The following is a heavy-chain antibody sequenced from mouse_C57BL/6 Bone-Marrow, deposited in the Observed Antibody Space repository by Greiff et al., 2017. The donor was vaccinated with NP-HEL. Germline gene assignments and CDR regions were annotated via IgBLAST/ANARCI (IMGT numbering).Heavy chain of an antibody. CDR3: ARERASSGYQYYFDY. CDR1: GYTFTSYG. Sequence: QVQLKESGAELARPGASVKLSCKASGYTFTSYGISWVKQRTGQGLEWIGEIYPRSGNTYYNEKFKGKATLTADKSSSTAYMELRSLTSEDSAVYFCARERASSGYQYYFDYWGQGTTLTVSS. V-gene: IGHV1-81*01. D-gene: IGHD3-2*02. J-gene: IGHJ2*01. CDR2: IYPRSGNT.